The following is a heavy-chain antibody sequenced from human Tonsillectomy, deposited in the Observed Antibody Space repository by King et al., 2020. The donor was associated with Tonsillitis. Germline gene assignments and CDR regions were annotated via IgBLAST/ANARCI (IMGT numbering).Heavy chain of an antibody. Sequence: QLVQSGAEVKKPGSSVKVSCKASGGTFSSYAISWVRQAPGQGLEWMGGIIPIFGTANYAQKFQGRVTITADESTSTAYMELSSLRSEDTAVYYCAREGGRDGYGDYYYMDVWGKGTTVTVSS. J-gene: IGHJ6*03. V-gene: IGHV1-69*01. CDR2: IIPIFGTA. D-gene: IGHD5-24*01. CDR3: AREGGRDGYGDYYYMDV. CDR1: GGTFSSYA.